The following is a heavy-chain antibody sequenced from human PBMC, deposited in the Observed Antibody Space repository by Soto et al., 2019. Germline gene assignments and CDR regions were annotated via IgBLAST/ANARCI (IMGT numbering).Heavy chain of an antibody. D-gene: IGHD3-3*01. J-gene: IGHJ4*02. CDR1: GYTFTSYG. CDR3: SLAHTFFGITGWEGYFDY. CDR2: ISAYNGNT. Sequence: QVQLVQSGAEVKKPGASVKVSCKASGYTFTSYGISWVRQAPGQGLERMGWISAYNGNTNYAQKLQGRVTMTTDTSTSAAYMELRSLRSDDMVVYYCSLAHTFFGITGWEGYFDYWCQGTLFTVSS. V-gene: IGHV1-18*03.